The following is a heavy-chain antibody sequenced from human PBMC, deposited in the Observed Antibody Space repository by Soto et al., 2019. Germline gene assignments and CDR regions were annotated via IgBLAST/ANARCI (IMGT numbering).Heavy chain of an antibody. J-gene: IGHJ6*02. CDR2: IIPISGTA. CDR3: ARSQGSSTSLEIYYYYYYGMDV. Sequence: QVQLVQSGAEVKKPGSSVKVSCKASGGTFSSYAISWVRQAPGQGLEWMGGIIPISGTANYAQKFQGRVTITADESTSIVCMELSSRRSEDTAVYFCARSQGSSTSLEIYYYYYYGMDVWGQGTTVTVSS. D-gene: IGHD2-2*01. V-gene: IGHV1-69*01. CDR1: GGTFSSYA.